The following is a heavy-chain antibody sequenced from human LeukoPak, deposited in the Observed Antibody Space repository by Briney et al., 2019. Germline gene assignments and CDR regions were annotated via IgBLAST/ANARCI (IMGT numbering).Heavy chain of an antibody. CDR2: ISDGGGSR. CDR1: GLTFSNYE. V-gene: IGHV3-48*03. Sequence: GVSLRLSCAASGLTFSNYEMNWVRQAPGKGLEWISYISDGGGSRYYADSVKGRFTISRDNAKNSLYLQMNSLRAEDTAVYYCARRGYGCHFDYWGQGTLVTVSS. J-gene: IGHJ4*02. D-gene: IGHD4-17*01. CDR3: ARRGYGCHFDY.